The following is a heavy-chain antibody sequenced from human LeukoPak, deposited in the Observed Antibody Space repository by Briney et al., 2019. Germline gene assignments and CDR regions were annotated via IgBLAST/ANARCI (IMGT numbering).Heavy chain of an antibody. Sequence: GGSPRLSCAASGFTFSDYGMHWVRQAPGKGLEWVAFIRYDGSDKYYADSVKGRFTISRDNSKNTLYVQMNTLRAEDTAVYYCAKHIGRSSYYYFVYWGQGTLVTVSS. CDR3: AKHIGRSSYYYFVY. CDR1: GFTFSDYG. J-gene: IGHJ4*02. D-gene: IGHD6-13*01. CDR2: IRYDGSDK. V-gene: IGHV3-30*02.